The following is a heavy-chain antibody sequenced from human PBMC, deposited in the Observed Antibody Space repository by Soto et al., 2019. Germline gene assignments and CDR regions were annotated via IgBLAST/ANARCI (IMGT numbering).Heavy chain of an antibody. D-gene: IGHD2-2*02. Sequence: QVQLVQSGAEVKKPGASVKVSCKAAGYTFSSYYLYWVRQAPGQGLECMGIINPSDGSTTYAQKFQGRVTMTRDTSTSTVYMELSSLGSEDTAMYYCARKYTGVNAGLVAFDYWGQGTLVTVSS. J-gene: IGHJ4*02. CDR3: ARKYTGVNAGLVAFDY. CDR2: INPSDGST. CDR1: GYTFSSYY. V-gene: IGHV1-46*01.